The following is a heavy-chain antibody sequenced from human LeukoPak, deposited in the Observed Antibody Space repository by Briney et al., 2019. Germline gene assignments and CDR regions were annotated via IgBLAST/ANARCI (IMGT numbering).Heavy chain of an antibody. CDR2: ISSSSSYI. CDR3: ARSHSSGWYHFDY. D-gene: IGHD6-19*01. V-gene: IGHV3-21*01. Sequence: GGSLRLSCAASGFTFSSYSMNWVRQAPGKGLEWVSSISSSSSYIYYADSVKGRFTISRDNAKNSLYLQMNSLRAEDTAVYYCARSHSSGWYHFDYWGQGTLVTVSS. J-gene: IGHJ4*02. CDR1: GFTFSSYS.